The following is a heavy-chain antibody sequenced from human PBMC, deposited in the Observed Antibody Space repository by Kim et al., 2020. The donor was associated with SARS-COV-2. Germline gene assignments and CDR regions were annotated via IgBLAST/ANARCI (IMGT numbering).Heavy chain of an antibody. CDR1: GFTFSNAW. D-gene: IGHD6-19*01. Sequence: GGSLRLSCAASGFTFSNAWMSWVRQAPGKGLEWVGRIKSKTDGGTTDYAAPVKGRFTISRDDSKNTLYLQMNSLKTEDTAVYYCTTAAVAAHGDYYYYGMDVWGQGTTVTVSS. CDR3: TTAAVAAHGDYYYYGMDV. J-gene: IGHJ6*02. V-gene: IGHV3-15*01. CDR2: IKSKTDGGTT.